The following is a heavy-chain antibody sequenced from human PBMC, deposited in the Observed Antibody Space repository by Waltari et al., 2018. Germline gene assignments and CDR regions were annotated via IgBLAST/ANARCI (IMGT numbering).Heavy chain of an antibody. Sequence: QVQLQESGPGLVKPSEPLSLTCTVSGYSISSGYYWGWIRQPPGKGLEWIGSIYHSGSTYYNPSLKSRVTISVDTSKNQFSLKLSSVTAADTAVYYCARDLDNFYDSSGYYDYWGQGTLVTVSS. CDR1: GYSISSGYY. J-gene: IGHJ4*02. D-gene: IGHD3-22*01. CDR3: ARDLDNFYDSSGYYDY. V-gene: IGHV4-38-2*02. CDR2: IYHSGST.